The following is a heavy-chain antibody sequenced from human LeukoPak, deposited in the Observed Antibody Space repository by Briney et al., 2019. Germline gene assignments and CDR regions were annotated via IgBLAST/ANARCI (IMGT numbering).Heavy chain of an antibody. CDR1: GGTFSSYT. CDR2: IIPVLGIA. V-gene: IGHV1-69*04. D-gene: IGHD3-10*01. J-gene: IGHJ5*02. Sequence: SVKVSCKASGGTFSSYTISWVRQAPGQGLEWMGRIIPVLGIANYAQKFQGRVTNTADKSTSTAYMELSSLRSEDTAVYYCAREITMVRVPNWFDPWGQGTLVTVSS. CDR3: AREITMVRVPNWFDP.